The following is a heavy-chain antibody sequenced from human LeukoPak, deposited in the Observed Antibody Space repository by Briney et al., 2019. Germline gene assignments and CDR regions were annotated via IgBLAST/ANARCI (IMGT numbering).Heavy chain of an antibody. D-gene: IGHD6-6*01. Sequence: ASVKVSCKASGYTFTGYYMHWVRQAPGQGLEWMGRINPNSGGTNYAQEFQGRVTMTRDTSISTAYMELSRLRSDDTAVYYCARVTTSRGAALYYWGQGTLVTVSS. CDR1: GYTFTGYY. V-gene: IGHV1-2*06. J-gene: IGHJ4*02. CDR3: ARVTTSRGAALYY. CDR2: INPNSGGT.